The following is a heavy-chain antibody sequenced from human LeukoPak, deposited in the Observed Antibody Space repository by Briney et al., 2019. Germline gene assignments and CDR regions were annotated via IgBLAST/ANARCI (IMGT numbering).Heavy chain of an antibody. J-gene: IGHJ4*02. CDR2: ISSSGSTT. Sequence: GGSLRLSCAASGFSSVTYAIDWVRQAPGKGLEWVSGISSSGSTTFYADSVKGRFTISRDDSKNTLYLQMNSLRLEDTAMYFCATAGTAPGDYWGQGTLVTVSS. CDR1: GFSSVTYA. D-gene: IGHD3-10*01. V-gene: IGHV3-23*01. CDR3: ATAGTAPGDY.